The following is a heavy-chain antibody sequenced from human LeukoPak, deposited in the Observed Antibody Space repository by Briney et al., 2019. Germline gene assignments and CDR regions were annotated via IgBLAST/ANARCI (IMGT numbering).Heavy chain of an antibody. CDR3: AKGLRRFEFPYYYDSSGYLDY. CDR1: GFTFSSYG. Sequence: GSLRLSCAASGFTFSSYGMHWVRQAPGKGLEWVAVISYDGSNKYYADSVKGRFTISRDNSKNTLYLQMNSLRAEDTAVYYCAKGLRRFEFPYYYDSSGYLDYWGQGTLVTVSS. J-gene: IGHJ4*02. D-gene: IGHD3-22*01. CDR2: ISYDGSNK. V-gene: IGHV3-30*18.